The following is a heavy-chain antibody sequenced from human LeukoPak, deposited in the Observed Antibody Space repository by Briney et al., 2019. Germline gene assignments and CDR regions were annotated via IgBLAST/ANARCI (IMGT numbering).Heavy chain of an antibody. V-gene: IGHV1-18*01. CDR1: GYTFTSYG. D-gene: IGHD6-19*01. CDR2: ISAYNGNT. J-gene: IGHJ6*02. Sequence: ASVKVSCKASGYTFTSYGISWVRQAPGQGLEWMGWISAYNGNTNYAQKLQGRVTMTTDTSTSTAYIELRSLRSDDTAVYYCARDSSWIVVAGSYYYYGMDVWGQGTTVTVSS. CDR3: ARDSSWIVVAGSYYYYGMDV.